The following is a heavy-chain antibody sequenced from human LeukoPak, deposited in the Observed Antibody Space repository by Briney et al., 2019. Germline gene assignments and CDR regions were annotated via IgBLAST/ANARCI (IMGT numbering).Heavy chain of an antibody. J-gene: IGHJ4*02. CDR3: ARAMVPLFDY. CDR2: IKSDGSGT. V-gene: IGHV3-74*01. CDR1: GSTFSSYW. D-gene: IGHD4/OR15-4a*01. Sequence: GGSLRLSCAASGSTFSSYWMHWVRQAPGKGLVSVSRIKSDGSGTSYADSVEGRFTISRDNAKNTLYLQMNSLRAEDTAVYYCARAMVPLFDYWGQGTLVTVSS.